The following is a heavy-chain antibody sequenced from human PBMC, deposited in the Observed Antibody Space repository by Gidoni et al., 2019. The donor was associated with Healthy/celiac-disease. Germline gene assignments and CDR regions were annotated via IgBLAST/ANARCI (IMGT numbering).Heavy chain of an antibody. Sequence: QVLLVQSGAEVKQPGAAVKVSCKVSGYTLTELSRHWVRQSPGPGLEWMGGFDPEDGETIYAQKCQGRVTMTEDTSTDTAYMGLSSLRYEDTAVYYCATRRIQWLVRGSDGMDVWGQGTTVTVSS. CDR1: GYTLTELS. V-gene: IGHV1-24*01. CDR2: FDPEDGET. J-gene: IGHJ6*02. D-gene: IGHD6-19*01. CDR3: ATRRIQWLVRGSDGMDV.